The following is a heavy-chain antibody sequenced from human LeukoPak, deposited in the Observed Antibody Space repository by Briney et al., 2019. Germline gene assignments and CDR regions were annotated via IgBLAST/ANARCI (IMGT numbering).Heavy chain of an antibody. CDR2: IYYSGST. J-gene: IGHJ4*02. V-gene: IGHV4-39*01. Sequence: SETLSLTCTVSGGSISSGSYYWGWIRQPPGKGLEWIGSIYYSGSTYYNPSLKSRVTISVDTSKNQFSLKLSSVTAADTAVYYCARLIGPHDSSGYPDYWGQGTLVTVSS. D-gene: IGHD3-22*01. CDR1: GGSISSGSYY. CDR3: ARLIGPHDSSGYPDY.